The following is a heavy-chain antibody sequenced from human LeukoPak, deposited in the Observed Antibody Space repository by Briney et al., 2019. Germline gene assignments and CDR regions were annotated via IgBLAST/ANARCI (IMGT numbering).Heavy chain of an antibody. CDR3: AKLGCSSTSCYANFDY. D-gene: IGHD2-2*01. Sequence: RSLRLSCAASGFTFSSYGMHWVRQAPGKGLEWVAVISYDGSNKYYADSVKGRFTISRDNSKNTLYLQMNSLRAEDTAVYYCAKLGCSSTSCYANFDYWGQGTLVTVPS. V-gene: IGHV3-30*18. CDR2: ISYDGSNK. CDR1: GFTFSSYG. J-gene: IGHJ4*02.